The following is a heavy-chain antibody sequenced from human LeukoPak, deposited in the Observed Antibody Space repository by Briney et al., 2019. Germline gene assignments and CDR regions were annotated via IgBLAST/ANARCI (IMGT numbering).Heavy chain of an antibody. CDR1: GFTFSSYA. J-gene: IGHJ3*02. D-gene: IGHD3-22*01. CDR2: ISGSGGST. V-gene: IGHV3-23*01. Sequence: GGSLRLSCAASGFTFSSYAMSWVRQAPGKGLEWVSAISGSGGSTYYADSVKGRFTISRDNSKNTLYLQMNSLRAEDTAVYYCAKVRDSSGYYSDAFDIWGQGTMVTVSS. CDR3: AKVRDSSGYYSDAFDI.